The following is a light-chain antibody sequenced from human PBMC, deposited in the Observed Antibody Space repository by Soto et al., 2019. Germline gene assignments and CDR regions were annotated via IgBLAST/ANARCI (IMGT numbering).Light chain of an antibody. V-gene: IGLV2-14*01. CDR1: SSDVGGYDY. J-gene: IGLJ1*01. CDR2: EVT. Sequence: QSALTQPASVSGSPGQSITISCTGTSSDVGGYDYVSWYQLHPGKAPKFMVYEVTNRPSGVSNRFSGSKSGNTASLTISGLQAEDEADYFCSSYSISTAYVFGTGTRSPS. CDR3: SSYSISTAYV.